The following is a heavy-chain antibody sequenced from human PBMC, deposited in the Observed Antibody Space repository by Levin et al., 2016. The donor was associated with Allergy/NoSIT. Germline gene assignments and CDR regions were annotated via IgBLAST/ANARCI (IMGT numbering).Heavy chain of an antibody. J-gene: IGHJ6*02. CDR2: ISYDGSNK. D-gene: IGHD2-2*01. CDR1: GFTFSSYG. V-gene: IGHV3-30*18. Sequence: GESLKISCAASGFTFSSYGMHWVRQAPGKGLEWVAVISYDGSNKYYADSVKGRFTISRDNSKNTLYLQMNSLRAEDTAVYYCAKEDIVVVPAAMGAIYYYYGMDVWGQGTTVTVSS. CDR3: AKEDIVVVPAAMGAIYYYYGMDV.